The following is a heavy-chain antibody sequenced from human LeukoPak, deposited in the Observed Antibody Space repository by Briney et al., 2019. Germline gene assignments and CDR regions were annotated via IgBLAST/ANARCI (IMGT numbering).Heavy chain of an antibody. Sequence: ASVKVSCKASGYTFTSYYMHWVRQAPGQGLEWMGIINPSGGSTSYAQKFQGRDTMTRDTSTSTVYMELSSLRSEDTAVYYCARGKEASYYPYYYYYYYMDVWGKGTTVTVSS. J-gene: IGHJ6*03. D-gene: IGHD3-10*01. CDR1: GYTFTSYY. V-gene: IGHV1-46*01. CDR2: INPSGGST. CDR3: ARGKEASYYPYYYYYYYMDV.